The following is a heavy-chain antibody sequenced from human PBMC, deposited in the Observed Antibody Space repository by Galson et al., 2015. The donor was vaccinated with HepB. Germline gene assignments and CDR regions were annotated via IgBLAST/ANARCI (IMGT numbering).Heavy chain of an antibody. CDR1: GYTFTSYG. Sequence: SVKVSCKASGYTFTSYGISWVRQAPGQGLEWMGWISAYNGNTNYAQKLQGRVTMTTDTSTSTAYMELRSLRSDDTAVYYCARVWADELQFGDFDYWGQGTLVTVSS. D-gene: IGHD5-24*01. V-gene: IGHV1-18*01. J-gene: IGHJ4*02. CDR2: ISAYNGNT. CDR3: ARVWADELQFGDFDY.